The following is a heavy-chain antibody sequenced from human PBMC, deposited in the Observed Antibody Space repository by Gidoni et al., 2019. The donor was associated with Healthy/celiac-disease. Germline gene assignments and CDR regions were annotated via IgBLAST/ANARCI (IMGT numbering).Heavy chain of an antibody. CDR2: LKPNTGNP. D-gene: IGHD6-19*01. Sequence: QVQLVQSGSELKKTGACVEVSCKASGYTFTSYAMNGVRHAPGQGLEWLGWLKPNTGNPTYAQGFTGRFVFSLDTSVSTAYLQISSRKAEDTAVYYCAWRASSGWYYYYWGQGTLVTVSS. J-gene: IGHJ4*02. V-gene: IGHV7-4-1*02. CDR3: AWRASSGWYYYY. CDR1: GYTFTSYA.